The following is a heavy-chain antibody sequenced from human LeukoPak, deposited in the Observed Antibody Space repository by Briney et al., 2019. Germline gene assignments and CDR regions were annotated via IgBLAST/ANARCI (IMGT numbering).Heavy chain of an antibody. D-gene: IGHD3-10*01. Sequence: PSETLSLTCAVYGGSFSGYYWSWIRQPPGKGLEWIGEINHSGSTNYNPSLKSRVTISVDTSKNQFSLKLSSVTAADTAVYYCARVRRYYYGSGSYRTPSYYYYGMDVWGQGTTVTVSS. CDR2: INHSGST. CDR1: GGSFSGYY. V-gene: IGHV4-34*01. CDR3: ARVRRYYYGSGSYRTPSYYYYGMDV. J-gene: IGHJ6*02.